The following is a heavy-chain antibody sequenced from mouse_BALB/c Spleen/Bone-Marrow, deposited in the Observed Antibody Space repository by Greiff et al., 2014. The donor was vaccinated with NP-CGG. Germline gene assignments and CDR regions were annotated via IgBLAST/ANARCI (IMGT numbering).Heavy chain of an antibody. V-gene: IGHV1-31*01. Sequence: EVQLQQSGPELVKPGASVKISCKASGYSFTGYYMHWVKQSHVKSLVWIGRIIPYNGATGYSQNFKGKASLTVDKSSSTAYMELHSLTSEDSAVYYCARGGDYQWYFDVWGAGTTVTVSS. CDR1: GYSFTGYY. CDR3: ARGGDYQWYFDV. J-gene: IGHJ1*01. CDR2: IIPYNGAT. D-gene: IGHD2-4*01.